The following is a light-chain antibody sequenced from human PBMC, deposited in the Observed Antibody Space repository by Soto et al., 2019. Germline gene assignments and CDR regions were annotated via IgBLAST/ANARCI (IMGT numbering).Light chain of an antibody. V-gene: IGLV2-14*01. CDR1: SSDVGGYNY. Sequence: QSALTQPASVSGSPGQSIAISCTGTSSDVGGYNYVSWYQQHPGKAPKLMIYEVSNRPSGVSNRFSGSKSGNTASLTIPGLQAEDEADYYCSSYTSSSTPYVFGPGTKVTVL. CDR3: SSYTSSSTPYV. CDR2: EVS. J-gene: IGLJ1*01.